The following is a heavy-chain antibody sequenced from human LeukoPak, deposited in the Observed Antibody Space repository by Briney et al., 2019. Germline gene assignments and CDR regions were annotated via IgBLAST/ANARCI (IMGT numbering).Heavy chain of an antibody. Sequence: ASVKVSCKASGYTFTDYYMHWVRHSPGQGFEWMGWINPNDGDTNYAHKFRGRVTMTRDTSISTAHMEVSRLRSDDTAVYYCARANFLYCSSTTCLFDYWGQGTLVTVSS. CDR1: GYTFTDYY. J-gene: IGHJ4*02. CDR3: ARANFLYCSSTTCLFDY. V-gene: IGHV1-2*02. CDR2: INPNDGDT. D-gene: IGHD2-2*01.